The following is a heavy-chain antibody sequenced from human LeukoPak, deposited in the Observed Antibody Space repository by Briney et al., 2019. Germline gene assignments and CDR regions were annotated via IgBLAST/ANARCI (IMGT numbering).Heavy chain of an antibody. Sequence: PSETLSLTCAVSGVSFSGYYWSWIRQPPGKGLEWIWETNHSGGANYNPSLKSPVTISVDTSKNQFSLKMSSVTAADTAVYYCARGELRSELGAFDIWGQGTMVTVSS. CDR1: GVSFSGYY. CDR2: TNHSGGA. J-gene: IGHJ3*02. V-gene: IGHV4-34*01. CDR3: ARGELRSELGAFDI. D-gene: IGHD3-10*01.